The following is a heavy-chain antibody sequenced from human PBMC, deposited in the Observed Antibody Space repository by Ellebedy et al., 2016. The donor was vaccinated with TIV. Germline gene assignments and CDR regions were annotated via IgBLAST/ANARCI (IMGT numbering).Heavy chain of an antibody. CDR2: ISYDGSNK. Sequence: GESLKISXAASGFTFSSYGMHWVRQAPGKGLEWVAVISYDGSNKYYADSVKGRFTISRDNSKNTLYLQMNSLRAEDTAVYYCAKTPKTFYDSSGYYFFDYWGQGTLVTVSS. CDR1: GFTFSSYG. V-gene: IGHV3-30*18. CDR3: AKTPKTFYDSSGYYFFDY. J-gene: IGHJ4*02. D-gene: IGHD3-22*01.